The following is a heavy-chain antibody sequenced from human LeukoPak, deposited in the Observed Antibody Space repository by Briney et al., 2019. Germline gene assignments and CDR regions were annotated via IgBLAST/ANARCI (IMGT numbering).Heavy chain of an antibody. CDR2: IRSKAYGGTT. V-gene: IGHV3-49*04. CDR1: GFTFGDYG. CDR3: TGSFGELSFFAH. Sequence: GGSLRLSCTASGFTFGDYGMSWVRQAPGKGLEWVGFIRSKAYGGTTEYTASVKGRFTISRDDSKSIAYLQVNSLKTEDTAVYYCTGSFGELSFFAHWGQGTLVTVSS. D-gene: IGHD3-10*01. J-gene: IGHJ4*02.